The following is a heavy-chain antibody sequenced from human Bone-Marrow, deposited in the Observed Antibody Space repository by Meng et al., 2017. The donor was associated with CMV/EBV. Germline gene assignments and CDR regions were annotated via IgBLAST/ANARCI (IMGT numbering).Heavy chain of an antibody. Sequence: GGSLRLSCAASGFAFSDYAMHWVRQAPGKGLEWVAVISYDGSNTYYADSVKGRFTISRDNSRNTLYLQMNSLRADDTAVYFCARDGRWGYYDSSGYTLDYWGQRTLVTVSS. V-gene: IGHV3-30-3*01. J-gene: IGHJ4*02. CDR2: ISYDGSNT. CDR3: ARDGRWGYYDSSGYTLDY. CDR1: GFAFSDYA. D-gene: IGHD3-22*01.